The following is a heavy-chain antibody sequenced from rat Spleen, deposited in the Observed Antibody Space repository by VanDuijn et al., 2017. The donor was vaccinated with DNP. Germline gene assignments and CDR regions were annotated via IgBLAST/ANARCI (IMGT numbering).Heavy chain of an antibody. V-gene: IGHV2S75*01. CDR2: IWGHGNT. J-gene: IGHJ2*01. D-gene: IGHD3-1*01. CDR1: GFSLTNYG. CDR3: ARDWGPDY. Sequence: QVQLKESGPVLVQASETLSLTCTVSGFSLTNYGVIWVRQSPGKGLEWMGIIWGHGNTDYNSALKSRLSINRDTSKSQVFLKMNSLQTEDTATYYCARDWGPDYWGQGVMVTVS.